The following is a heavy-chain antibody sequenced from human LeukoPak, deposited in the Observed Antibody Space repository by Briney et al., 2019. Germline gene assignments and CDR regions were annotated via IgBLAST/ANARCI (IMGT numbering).Heavy chain of an antibody. V-gene: IGHV4-31*11. CDR2: IYYTGST. Sequence: LSLTCAVSGGSVSSGSYYWSWIRQHPGKGLEWIGYIYYTGSTYYNPSLNSRAAISADTSKNQFSLKLSSVTAADTAVYYCVRRIYETGGHYHFDYWGQGTLVTVSS. CDR1: GGSVSSGSYY. CDR3: VRRIYETGGHYHFDY. J-gene: IGHJ4*02. D-gene: IGHD2-8*02.